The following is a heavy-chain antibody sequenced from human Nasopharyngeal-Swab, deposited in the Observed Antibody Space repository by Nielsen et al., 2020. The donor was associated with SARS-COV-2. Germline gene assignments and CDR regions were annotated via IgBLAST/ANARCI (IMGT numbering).Heavy chain of an antibody. CDR3: ARESSWPKGGFDY. Sequence: WIRQPPGKGLEWVAVIWYDGSNKYYADSVKGRFTISRDNSKSTLYLQMNSLRAEDTAVYYCARESSWPKGGFDYWGQGTLVTVSS. J-gene: IGHJ4*02. V-gene: IGHV3-33*01. D-gene: IGHD2-15*01. CDR2: IWYDGSNK.